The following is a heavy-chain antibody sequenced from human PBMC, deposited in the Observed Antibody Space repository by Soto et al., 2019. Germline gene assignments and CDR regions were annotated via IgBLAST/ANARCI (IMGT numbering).Heavy chain of an antibody. CDR1: GFTFSSYS. CDR2: ISSSSSTI. Sequence: PGGSLRLSCAASGFTFSSYSMNWVRQAPGKGLEWVSYISSSSSTIYYADSVKGRFTISRDNAKNSLYLQMNSLRDEDTAVYYCARDVYCSGGSCYFYYYYYGMDVWGQGTTVTVSS. V-gene: IGHV3-48*02. D-gene: IGHD2-15*01. CDR3: ARDVYCSGGSCYFYYYYYGMDV. J-gene: IGHJ6*02.